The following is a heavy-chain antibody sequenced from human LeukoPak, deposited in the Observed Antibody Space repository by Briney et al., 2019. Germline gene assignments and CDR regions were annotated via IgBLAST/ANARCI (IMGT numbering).Heavy chain of an antibody. V-gene: IGHV1-18*01. CDR2: ISAYNGNT. D-gene: IGHD3-10*01. CDR3: ARGITMVRGVIMLYYFDY. CDR1: GYTFTSYG. Sequence: ASVKVSCKASGYTFTSYGISWVRQAPGQGLVWMGWISAYNGNTNYAQKLQGRVTMTTDTSTSTAYMELRSLRSDDTAVYYCARGITMVRGVIMLYYFDYWGQGTLVTVSS. J-gene: IGHJ4*02.